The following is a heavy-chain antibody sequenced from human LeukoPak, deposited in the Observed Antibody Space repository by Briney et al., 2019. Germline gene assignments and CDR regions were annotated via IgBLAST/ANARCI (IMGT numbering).Heavy chain of an antibody. CDR1: GFTFSNAW. D-gene: IGHD3-22*01. CDR3: ARDYYDSSGRYDY. J-gene: IGHJ4*02. CDR2: ISSSSSYI. V-gene: IGHV3-21*01. Sequence: GGSLRLSCAASGFTFSNAWMSWVRLAPGKGLEWVSSISSSSSYIYYADSVKGRFTISRDNAKNSLYLQMNSLRAEDTAVYYCARDYYDSSGRYDYWGQGTLVTVSS.